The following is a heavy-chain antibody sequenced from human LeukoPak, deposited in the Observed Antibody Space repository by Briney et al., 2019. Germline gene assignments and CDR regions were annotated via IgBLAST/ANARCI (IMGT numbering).Heavy chain of an antibody. Sequence: SETLSLTCAVYGGSFSGYYWSWIRQPPGKGLEWIGEINHSGSTNYNPSLKSRVTISVDTSKNQFSLKLSSVTAADTAVYYCARGRLRLRFLEWLHPVPWFDHWGQGTLVTVSS. D-gene: IGHD3-3*01. J-gene: IGHJ5*02. CDR1: GGSFSGYY. CDR2: INHSGST. CDR3: ARGRLRLRFLEWLHPVPWFDH. V-gene: IGHV4-34*01.